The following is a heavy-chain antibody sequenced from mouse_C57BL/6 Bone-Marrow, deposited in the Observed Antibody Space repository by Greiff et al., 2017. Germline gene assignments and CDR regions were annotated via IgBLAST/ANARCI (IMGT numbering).Heavy chain of an antibody. D-gene: IGHD1-1*01. V-gene: IGHV5-4*01. J-gene: IGHJ3*01. CDR1: GFTFSSHA. Sequence: LVESGGGLVKPGGSLKLSCAASGFTFSSHAMSWVRQTPEKRLEWVATISDGGSYTYYPDNVKGRFTISRDNAKNNLYLQMSHLKSEDTAMYYCAITPFAYWGQGTLVTVSA. CDR2: ISDGGSYT. CDR3: AITPFAY.